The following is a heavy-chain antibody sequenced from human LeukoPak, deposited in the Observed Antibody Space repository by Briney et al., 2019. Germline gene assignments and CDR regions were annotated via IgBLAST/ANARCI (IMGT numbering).Heavy chain of an antibody. CDR2: SKSKTDGGTA. J-gene: IGHJ4*02. CDR1: GFTFSNAW. V-gene: IGHV3-15*01. CDR3: TTTAYYYDSSGYYYSWDYFDY. Sequence: GESLKISCAASGFTFSNAWMSWVRQAPGKGLEWVGRSKSKTDGGTADYAAPVKGRFTIPRDDSKNTLYLQMNSLKTEDTAVYYCTTTAYYYDSSGYYYSWDYFDYWGQGTLVTVSS. D-gene: IGHD3-22*01.